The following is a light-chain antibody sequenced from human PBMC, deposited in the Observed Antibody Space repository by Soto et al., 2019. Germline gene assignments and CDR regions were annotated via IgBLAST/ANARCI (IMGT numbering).Light chain of an antibody. CDR2: DVS. J-gene: IGKJ1*01. CDR1: QSVSSSY. Sequence: EIVLTQSPGTLSLSPGERATLSCRSSQSVSSSYLAWYQHKPGQAPRLLIYDVSSRATGITDRFSGSGSGTDFTLTISRLEPEDFAVYYCQQYGSSPTFGQGIKVEIK. CDR3: QQYGSSPT. V-gene: IGKV3-20*01.